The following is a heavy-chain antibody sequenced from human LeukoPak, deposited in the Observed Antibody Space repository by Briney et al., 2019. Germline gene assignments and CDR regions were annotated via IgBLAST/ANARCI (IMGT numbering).Heavy chain of an antibody. Sequence: KISCKXXGYSFXSYWIGWVRQMPGKGLEWMGIIYPGDSDTRYSPSFQGQVTISADKSISTAYLQWSSLKASDTAMYYCARILGYCSSTSCYLPHWFDPWGQGTLVTVSS. CDR3: ARILGYCSSTSCYLPHWFDP. J-gene: IGHJ5*02. CDR1: GYSFXSYW. D-gene: IGHD2-2*01. V-gene: IGHV5-51*01. CDR2: IYPGDSDT.